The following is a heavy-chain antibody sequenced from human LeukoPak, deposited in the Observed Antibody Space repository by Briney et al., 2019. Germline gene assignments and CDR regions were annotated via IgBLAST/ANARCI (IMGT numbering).Heavy chain of an antibody. CDR2: INPNSGGT. J-gene: IGHJ4*02. V-gene: IGHV1-2*02. D-gene: IGHD2-8*02. CDR3: ARDQGGSSGVLTMAFDY. Sequence: ASVKVSCKASGYTFTGYYMHWVRQAPGQGLEWMGWINPNSGGTNYAQKFQGRVTMTRDTSISTAYMELSRLRSDDTAVYYCARDQGGSSGVLTMAFDYWGQGTLVTVSS. CDR1: GYTFTGYY.